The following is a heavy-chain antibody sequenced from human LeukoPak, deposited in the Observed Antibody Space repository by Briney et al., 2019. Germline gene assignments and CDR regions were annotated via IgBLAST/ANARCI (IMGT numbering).Heavy chain of an antibody. J-gene: IGHJ4*02. CDR1: GFTFSGYW. V-gene: IGHV3-74*01. CDR2: IYSDGSSA. CDR3: ARGRAAAGNYFDY. Sequence: GGSLRLSCAASGFTFSGYWMHWVRQAPGKGLVWVSRIYSDGSSATYADSVKGRFTTSRDNTKNTLYLEMNSLRVEDTAVYYCARGRAAAGNYFDYWGQGTLVTVYS. D-gene: IGHD6-13*01.